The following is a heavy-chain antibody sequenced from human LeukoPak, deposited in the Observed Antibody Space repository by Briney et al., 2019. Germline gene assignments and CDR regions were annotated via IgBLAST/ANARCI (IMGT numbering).Heavy chain of an antibody. J-gene: IGHJ4*02. V-gene: IGHV4-31*03. D-gene: IGHD3-10*01. CDR3: ARMDRDYYGSGRDYFDC. Sequence: SQTLSLTCTVSGGSISSGTYYWSWIRQHPGKGLEWIGYIYYSGSTYYNPSLKSRLTISVDTSKNQFSLKLSSVTAADTAMYYCARMDRDYYGSGRDYFDCWGQGALVTVSP. CDR2: IYYSGST. CDR1: GGSISSGTYY.